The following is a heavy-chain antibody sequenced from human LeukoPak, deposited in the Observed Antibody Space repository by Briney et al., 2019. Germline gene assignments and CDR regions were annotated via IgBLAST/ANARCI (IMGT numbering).Heavy chain of an antibody. CDR3: ARQPKACAPGVYVTGKACWFDP. D-gene: IGHD3-10*01. CDR2: ISHSGSP. V-gene: IGHV4-38-2*02. J-gene: IGHJ5*02. CDR1: GYSISSGYY. Sequence: SETLSLTCTVSGYSISSGYYWGWIRQPPGKGLEWIGSISHSGSPYYNPSLKRRVTKSIDASNNQFSLELISMTAADTAVYFCARQPKACAPGVYVTGKACWFDPWGQGRLVTVSS.